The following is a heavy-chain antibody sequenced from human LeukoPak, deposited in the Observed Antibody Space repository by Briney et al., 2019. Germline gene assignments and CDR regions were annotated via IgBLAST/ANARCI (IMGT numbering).Heavy chain of an antibody. J-gene: IGHJ4*02. D-gene: IGHD3-3*01. Sequence: SVKVSCKASGGTFSSYAISWVRQAPGQGLEWMGRIIPIFGTANYAQKFQGRVTITTDESTSTAYMELSSLRSEDTAVYYCAREEYYDFWSGYPHLDYWGQGTLVTVSS. CDR2: IIPIFGTA. CDR3: AREEYYDFWSGYPHLDY. V-gene: IGHV1-69*05. CDR1: GGTFSSYA.